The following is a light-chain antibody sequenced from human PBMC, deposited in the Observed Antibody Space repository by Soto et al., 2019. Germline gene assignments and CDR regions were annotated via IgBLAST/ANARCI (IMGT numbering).Light chain of an antibody. J-gene: IGLJ3*02. Sequence: QSALTQPVSVSGSPGQLITISCTGTSSDVGGYNYVSWYQQHPGKAPKFMIYNVDNRPSGVSNRFSGSKSGNTASLTISGLQAEDEADYYCSSYTSSNTWVFGGGTKLTVL. CDR2: NVD. CDR3: SSYTSSNTWV. V-gene: IGLV2-14*03. CDR1: SSDVGGYNY.